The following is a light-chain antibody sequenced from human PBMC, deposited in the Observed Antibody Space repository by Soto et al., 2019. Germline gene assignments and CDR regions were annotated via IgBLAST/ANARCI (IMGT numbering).Light chain of an antibody. Sequence: AVPPPASVSGSTGQSITISCTGTSSDVGTYNLVSWYQQHPGKAPKVMIYEGSKRPSGVPNRFSGSRSGNTASLTISGLQAEAEAEYYCCSYAGGSPFVFGTGTKVTVL. J-gene: IGLJ1*01. CDR2: EGS. CDR1: SSDVGTYNL. V-gene: IGLV2-23*01. CDR3: CSYAGGSPFV.